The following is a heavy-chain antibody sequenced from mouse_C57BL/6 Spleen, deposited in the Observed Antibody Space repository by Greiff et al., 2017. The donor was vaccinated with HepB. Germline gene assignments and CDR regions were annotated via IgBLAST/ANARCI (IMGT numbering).Heavy chain of an antibody. CDR1: GYPFTSYW. Sequence: QVQLQQPGAELVKPGASVQMSCKASGYPFTSYWITWVKQRPEPGLEWLGDIYPGRGSTNYNEKFKSKATLTVDTSSSTAYMQLSSLTSEDSAVYYCARGLRPPYAMDDWGQGTSVTVSS. CDR3: ARGLRPPYAMDD. CDR2: IYPGRGST. J-gene: IGHJ4*01. D-gene: IGHD2-4*01. V-gene: IGHV1-55*01.